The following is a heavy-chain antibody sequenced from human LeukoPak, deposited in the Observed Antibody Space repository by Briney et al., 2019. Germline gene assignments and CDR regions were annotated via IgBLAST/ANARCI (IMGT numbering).Heavy chain of an antibody. D-gene: IGHD6-6*01. Sequence: GGSLRLSCAASGFDFSSNWMHWVRHAPGQGLVWVSRIKGDGISTNYADSVKGRFTISRDIAKNTLYLQMNSLGAEDTGVYYCAKDRIAARPYWFDPWGQGTLVTVSS. CDR1: GFDFSSNW. CDR2: IKGDGIST. V-gene: IGHV3-74*01. J-gene: IGHJ5*02. CDR3: AKDRIAARPYWFDP.